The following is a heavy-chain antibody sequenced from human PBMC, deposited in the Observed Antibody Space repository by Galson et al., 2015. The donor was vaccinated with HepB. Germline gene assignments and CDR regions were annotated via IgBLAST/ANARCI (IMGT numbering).Heavy chain of an antibody. CDR3: ARDYSFWSGYDNYYYMDV. V-gene: IGHV1-69*13. Sequence: SVKVSCKASGGTLSNFGISWVRQAPGQGLEWMGGIIPLYGSANYAQKFQGRVTITADELTRTAYMEVRSLRSEDTAVYYCARDYSFWSGYDNYYYMDVWGKGTTVTVSS. J-gene: IGHJ6*03. CDR1: GGTLSNFG. D-gene: IGHD3-3*01. CDR2: IIPLYGSA.